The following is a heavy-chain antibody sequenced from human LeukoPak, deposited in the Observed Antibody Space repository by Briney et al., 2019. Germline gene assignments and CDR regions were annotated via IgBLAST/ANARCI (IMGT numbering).Heavy chain of an antibody. CDR2: ISSSGSTI. CDR1: GFTFRSYE. D-gene: IGHD3-10*01. J-gene: IGHJ4*02. Sequence: GGSLRLSCAASGFTFRSYEMNWVRQAPGKGLEWVSHISSSGSTIYDADSVKGRFTISRDNAKNSLYLQMNSLRAEDTAVYYCARVGVRGVSTFDYWGQGTLVTVSS. CDR3: ARVGVRGVSTFDY. V-gene: IGHV3-48*03.